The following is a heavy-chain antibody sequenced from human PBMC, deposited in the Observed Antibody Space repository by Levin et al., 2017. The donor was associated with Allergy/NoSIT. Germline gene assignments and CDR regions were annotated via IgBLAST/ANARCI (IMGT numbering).Heavy chain of an antibody. J-gene: IGHJ4*02. V-gene: IGHV3-74*01. CDR1: GFTFSGYW. Sequence: GGSLRLSCAASGFTFSGYWMHWVRQAPGKGLVWVSRITGDGSTTDYADSVKGRFTVSRDNAKNTLYLQMNSLRVEDTAVYYCASYGGSGRLNYWGQGTLVTVSS. CDR3: ASYGGSGRLNY. D-gene: IGHD3-10*01. CDR2: ITGDGSTT.